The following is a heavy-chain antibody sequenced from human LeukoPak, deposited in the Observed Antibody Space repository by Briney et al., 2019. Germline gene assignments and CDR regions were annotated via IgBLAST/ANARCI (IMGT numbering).Heavy chain of an antibody. CDR2: IKSKTDGGTT. Sequence: GGSLRLSCAASGFTFSNAWMSWVRQAPGKGLEWVGRIKSKTDGGTTDYAAPVKGRFTISRDDSKNTPYLQMNSLKTEDTAVYYCTTESPYCTGGVCSDYFDYWGQGTLVTVSS. D-gene: IGHD2-8*02. CDR1: GFTFSNAW. V-gene: IGHV3-15*01. J-gene: IGHJ4*02. CDR3: TTESPYCTGGVCSDYFDY.